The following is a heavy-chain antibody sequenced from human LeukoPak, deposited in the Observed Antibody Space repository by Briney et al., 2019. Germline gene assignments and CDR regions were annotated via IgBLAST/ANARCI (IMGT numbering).Heavy chain of an antibody. J-gene: IGHJ4*02. CDR2: FGIVSSTI. D-gene: IGHD6-19*01. Sequence: PPGGSLRLSCAASGFTFSSYSMNWVRQAPGRGLEWVSKFGIVSSTIYYADSVKGRFTISRDNAKNSLYLQMNSLRAEDTAVYYCARDEVSTIWGFSSGWYHYWGQGTLVTVSS. CDR3: ARDEVSTIWGFSSGWYHY. CDR1: GFTFSSYS. V-gene: IGHV3-48*01.